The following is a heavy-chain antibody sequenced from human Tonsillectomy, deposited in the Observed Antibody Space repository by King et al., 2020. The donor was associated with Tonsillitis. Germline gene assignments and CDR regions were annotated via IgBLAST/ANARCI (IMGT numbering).Heavy chain of an antibody. V-gene: IGHV5-51*01. CDR2: IYPGDSDT. D-gene: IGHD5-12*01. Sequence: QLVQSGAEVKKPGASLKISCKGSGYTFSTYWIAWVRQMPGKGLEWMGIIYPGDSDTIYNPSFQGQVTISADKSINTAYLQWSSLKATDTAMYYCARRGYGGDDALVIWGQGTMVTVAS. CDR1: GYTFSTYW. J-gene: IGHJ3*02. CDR3: ARRGYGGDDALVI.